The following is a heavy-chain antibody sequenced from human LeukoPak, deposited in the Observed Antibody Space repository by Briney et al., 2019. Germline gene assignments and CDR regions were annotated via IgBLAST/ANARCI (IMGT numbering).Heavy chain of an antibody. CDR3: ARGTPLSRYCSSTSCRRTNWFDP. J-gene: IGHJ5*02. D-gene: IGHD2-2*01. V-gene: IGHV4-34*01. Sequence: PSETLSLTSAVYGGSFSGYYWSWIRQPPGKGLEWIGEINHSGSTNYNPSLKSRVTISVDTSKNQFSLKLSSVTAADTAVYYCARGTPLSRYCSSTSCRRTNWFDPWGQGTLVTVSS. CDR2: INHSGST. CDR1: GGSFSGYY.